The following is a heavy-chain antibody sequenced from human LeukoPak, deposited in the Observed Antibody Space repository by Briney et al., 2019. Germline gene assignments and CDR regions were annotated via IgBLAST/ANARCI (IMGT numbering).Heavy chain of an antibody. V-gene: IGHV3-15*01. D-gene: IGHD3-10*01. CDR2: IKSKTDGGTT. CDR1: GFTFSNAW. J-gene: IGHJ4*02. Sequence: PGGSLRLSCAASGFTFSNAWMSWVRQAPGKGLEWVGRIKSKTDGGTTDYAAPVKGRFTISRDDSKNTLYLQMNSLKTEDTAVYYCTTDSMVRGVSIDYWGQGTLVTVSS. CDR3: TTDSMVRGVSIDY.